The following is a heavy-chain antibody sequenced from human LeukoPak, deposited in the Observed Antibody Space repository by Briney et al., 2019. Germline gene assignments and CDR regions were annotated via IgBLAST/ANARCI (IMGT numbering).Heavy chain of an antibody. V-gene: IGHV3-15*01. Sequence: GGSLRLSCAASGFTFSVTWMSWVRQAPGRALEWVGRFKSKVAGGTTDYAAPVAGRFTISRDDSKNMLYLQMNSLKTEDTGVYYCTRGAPQADVFDIWGQGTMVTVSS. CDR1: GFTFSVTW. CDR3: TRGAPQADVFDI. J-gene: IGHJ3*02. CDR2: FKSKVAGGTT. D-gene: IGHD1-26*01.